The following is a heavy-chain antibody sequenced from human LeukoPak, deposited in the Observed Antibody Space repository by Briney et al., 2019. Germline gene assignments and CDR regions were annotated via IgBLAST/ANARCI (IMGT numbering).Heavy chain of an antibody. CDR1: GFTFSSYA. D-gene: IGHD5-24*01. CDR3: ARDRERWLQTFDY. J-gene: IGHJ4*02. CDR2: ISYDGSNK. V-gene: IGHV3-30-3*01. Sequence: AGGSLRLSCAASGFTFSSYAMHWVRQAPGKGLEWVAVISYDGSNKYYADSVKGRFTISRDNSKNTLYLQMNSLRAEDTGVYYCARDRERWLQTFDYWGQGTLVTVSS.